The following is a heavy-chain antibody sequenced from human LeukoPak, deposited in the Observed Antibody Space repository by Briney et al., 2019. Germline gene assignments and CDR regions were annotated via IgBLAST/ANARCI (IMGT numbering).Heavy chain of an antibody. CDR3: AKDRVGTSPDYFDY. J-gene: IGHJ4*02. V-gene: IGHV3-33*06. CDR2: IWYDGSNK. CDR1: GFTFSTYG. Sequence: GGSLRLSCAASGFTFSTYGMHWVRQAPGKGLEWVAVIWYDGSNKYYADSVRGRFTISRDNSKNTLYLQMNSLRAEDTAVYYCAKDRVGTSPDYFDYWGQGTLVTVSS. D-gene: IGHD3-10*01.